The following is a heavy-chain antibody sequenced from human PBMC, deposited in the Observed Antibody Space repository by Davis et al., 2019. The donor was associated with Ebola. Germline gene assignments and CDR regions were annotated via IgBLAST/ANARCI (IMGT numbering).Heavy chain of an antibody. J-gene: IGHJ6*02. CDR1: GYTFTSYD. Sequence: ASVKVSCKASGYTFTSYDINWVRQATGQGLEWMRWMNPNSGNTGYAQKFQGRVTMTRNTSISTAYMELSSLRSEDTAVYYCARGHSTMAYYGMDVWGQGTTVTVSS. CDR3: ARGHSTMAYYGMDV. CDR2: MNPNSGNT. D-gene: IGHD2/OR15-2a*01. V-gene: IGHV1-8*01.